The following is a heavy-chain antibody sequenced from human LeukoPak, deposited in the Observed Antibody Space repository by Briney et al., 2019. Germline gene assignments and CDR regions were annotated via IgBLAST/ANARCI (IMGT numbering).Heavy chain of an antibody. CDR3: ARGGYCSSTSCYVLD. J-gene: IGHJ4*02. V-gene: IGHV3-7*01. CDR1: GFTFSSYW. CDR2: IKQDGSEK. Sequence: PGGSLRLSCAASGFTFSSYWMNWVRQAPGKGLEWVANIKQDGSEKYYVDSVKGRFTISRDNAKNSLYLQMNSLRAEDTAVYHCARGGYCSSTSCYVLDWGQGTLVTVSS. D-gene: IGHD2-2*01.